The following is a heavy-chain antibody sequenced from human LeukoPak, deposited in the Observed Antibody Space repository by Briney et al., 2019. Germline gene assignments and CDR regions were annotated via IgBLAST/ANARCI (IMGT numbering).Heavy chain of an antibody. J-gene: IGHJ6*02. Sequence: SETLSLTGTVSGGSISSYYWSWLRQPAGKGLEWIGRIYTSGSTNYNPSLKSRVTISVDTSKNPFSLKLSSVTAADTAVYYCALPVPYYYGSGSYYKGQNYGMDVWGQGTTVTVSS. CDR2: IYTSGST. V-gene: IGHV4-4*07. D-gene: IGHD3-10*01. CDR1: GGSISSYY. CDR3: ALPVPYYYGSGSYYKGQNYGMDV.